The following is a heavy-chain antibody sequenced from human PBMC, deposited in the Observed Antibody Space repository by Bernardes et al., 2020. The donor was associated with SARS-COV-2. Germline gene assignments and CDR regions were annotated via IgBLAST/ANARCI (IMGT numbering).Heavy chain of an antibody. D-gene: IGHD4-4*01. V-gene: IGHV3-33*06. Sequence: GGSLRLSCAASGFSFSDFGMNWVRQAPGKRLEWVATIWYDGTTKYYADSVRGRFTISRDTSNNMLNLQMNSLRAEDTAVYYCVKDSVDYSTCVALDYWGQGTLVTVSS. CDR2: IWYDGTTK. CDR3: VKDSVDYSTCVALDY. CDR1: GFSFSDFG. J-gene: IGHJ4*02.